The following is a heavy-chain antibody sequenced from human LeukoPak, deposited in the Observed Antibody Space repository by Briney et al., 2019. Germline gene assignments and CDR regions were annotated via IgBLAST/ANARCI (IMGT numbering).Heavy chain of an antibody. CDR3: ARGYYDFWSGYLTDAFDI. CDR1: GGSISSYY. CDR2: IYYSGST. V-gene: IGHV4-59*01. J-gene: IGHJ3*02. D-gene: IGHD3-3*01. Sequence: SETLSLTCTVSGGSISSYYWSWIRQPPGKGLEWIGYIYYSGSTNYNPSLKSRVTISVDTSKNQFSLKLSSVTAADTAVYYFARGYYDFWSGYLTDAFDIWGQGTMVTVSS.